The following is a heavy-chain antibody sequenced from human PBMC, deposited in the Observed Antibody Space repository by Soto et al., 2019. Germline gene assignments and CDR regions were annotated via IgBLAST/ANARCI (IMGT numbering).Heavy chain of an antibody. Sequence: SLRLSCAAAGLTFSASALHWVRQAPGKGLEWVGRIRNKVDSYQTVYAAPVNGRFTISRDDSKNMAYLQMNSLTTEDTAVYYCCRHDASSGSCDDWRHGTRLPV. V-gene: IGHV3-73*01. J-gene: IGHJ4*01. D-gene: IGHD6-6*01. CDR1: GLTFSASA. CDR2: IRNKVDSYQT. CDR3: CRHDASSGSCDD.